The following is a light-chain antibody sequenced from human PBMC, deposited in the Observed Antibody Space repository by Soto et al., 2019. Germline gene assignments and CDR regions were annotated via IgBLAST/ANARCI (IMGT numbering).Light chain of an antibody. V-gene: IGKV1-13*02. CDR3: QQFNSYPL. CDR2: DAS. J-gene: IGKJ4*01. CDR1: QGISSA. Sequence: AIQLTQSPSSLSASVGDRVTITCRASQGISSALAGYQQKPGKAPKLLIYDASSLESGVPSRFSGSGSGTDFTLTISSLQPEDFATYYCQQFNSYPLFGGGTKVEIK.